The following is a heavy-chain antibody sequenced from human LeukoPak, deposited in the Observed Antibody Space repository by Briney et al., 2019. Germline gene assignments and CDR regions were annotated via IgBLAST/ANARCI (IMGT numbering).Heavy chain of an antibody. J-gene: IGHJ4*02. D-gene: IGHD3-22*01. CDR2: ISAYNGNT. V-gene: IGHV1-18*01. CDR1: GYTFTSYG. Sequence: ASVKVSCKASGYTFTSYGISWVRQAPGQGLEWMGWISAYNGNTNYAQKLQGRVTMTTDTSTSTAYMELRSLRSDDTAVYYCARDQGEAGGDYYDSSGYYYSSDYWGQGTLVTVSS. CDR3: ARDQGEAGGDYYDSSGYYYSSDY.